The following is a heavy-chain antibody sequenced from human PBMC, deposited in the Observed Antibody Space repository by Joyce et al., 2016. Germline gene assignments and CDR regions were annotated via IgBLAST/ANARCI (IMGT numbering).Heavy chain of an antibody. Sequence: VQLVESGGGLFQPGGSLRLSCAASGFNVGSYYMNWVRKVPGKGLDWVSIVYSRGNTYYTDSVKGRFTISRDNSKNTLYLQMNSLRVEDTAVYYCARDVSGLNDAFDVWGQGTMVTVSS. J-gene: IGHJ3*01. CDR3: ARDVSGLNDAFDV. CDR2: VYSRGNT. V-gene: IGHV3-53*01. D-gene: IGHD6-19*01. CDR1: GFNVGSYY.